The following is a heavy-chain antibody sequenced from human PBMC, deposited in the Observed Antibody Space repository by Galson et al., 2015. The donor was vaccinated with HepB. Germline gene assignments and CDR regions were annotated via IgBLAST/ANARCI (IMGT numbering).Heavy chain of an antibody. CDR3: ARDEGLRLGELSYYFDY. CDR1: GYTFTSYA. D-gene: IGHD3-16*02. CDR2: INAGNGNT. Sequence: SVKISCKASGYTFTSYAMHWVRQAPGQRLGWMGWINAGNGNTKYSQKFQGRVTITRDTSASTAYMELSSLRSEDTAVYYCARDEGLRLGELSYYFDYWGQGTLVTVSS. J-gene: IGHJ4*02. V-gene: IGHV1-3*01.